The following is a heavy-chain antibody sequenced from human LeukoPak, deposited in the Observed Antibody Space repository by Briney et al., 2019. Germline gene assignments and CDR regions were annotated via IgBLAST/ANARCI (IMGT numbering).Heavy chain of an antibody. J-gene: IGHJ4*02. CDR3: ARAVMVRGVITNLFDY. CDR1: GFTFSSYW. V-gene: IGHV3-74*01. CDR2: INSDGSST. D-gene: IGHD3-10*01. Sequence: GGSLRLSFAASGFTFSSYWMHWVRQAPGKGLVWVSRINSDGSSTSYADSVKGRFTISRDNAKNTLYLQMNSLRAEDTAMYYCARAVMVRGVITNLFDYWGQGTLVTVSS.